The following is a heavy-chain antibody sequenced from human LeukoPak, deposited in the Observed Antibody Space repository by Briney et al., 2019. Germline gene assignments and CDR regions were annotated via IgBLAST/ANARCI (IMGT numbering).Heavy chain of an antibody. V-gene: IGHV1-24*01. J-gene: IGHJ5*02. Sequence: ASVKVSCKVSGYTLTELSMHWVRQAPGKGLEWMGGFDPEDGETIYAQKFQGRVTMTEDTSTDTAYMELSSLRSEDTAVYYCATVVVLPVNVGWFDPWGQGTLVTVSS. CDR3: ATVVVLPVNVGWFDP. CDR2: FDPEDGET. D-gene: IGHD2-15*01. CDR1: GYTLTELS.